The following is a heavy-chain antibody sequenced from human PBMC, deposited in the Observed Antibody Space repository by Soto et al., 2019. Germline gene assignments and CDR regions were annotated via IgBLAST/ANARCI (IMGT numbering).Heavy chain of an antibody. CDR1: GASISSYY. D-gene: IGHD3-22*01. Sequence: SETLSLTCTVSGASISSYYWSWIRKPPGKGLEWIGYIFFTGSTDYNPSLKSRVTISVDTSKKQFSLKLSSVTAADTAVYYCAGRASRYYYDSSGYFDYWGQGTLVTVSS. V-gene: IGHV4-59*01. J-gene: IGHJ4*02. CDR2: IFFTGST. CDR3: AGRASRYYYDSSGYFDY.